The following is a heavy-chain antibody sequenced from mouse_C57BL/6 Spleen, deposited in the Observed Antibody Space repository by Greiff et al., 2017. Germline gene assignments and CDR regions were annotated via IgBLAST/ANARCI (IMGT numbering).Heavy chain of an antibody. V-gene: IGHV5-6*01. D-gene: IGHD2-4*01. Sequence: EVKLQESGGDLVKPGGSLKLSCAASGFTFSSYGMSWVRQTPDKRLEWVATISSGGSYTYYPDSVKGRFTISRDNAKNTLYLQMSSLKSEDTAMYYCARPNYDYDEGAMDYWGQGTSVTVSS. CDR1: GFTFSSYG. CDR3: ARPNYDYDEGAMDY. CDR2: ISSGGSYT. J-gene: IGHJ4*01.